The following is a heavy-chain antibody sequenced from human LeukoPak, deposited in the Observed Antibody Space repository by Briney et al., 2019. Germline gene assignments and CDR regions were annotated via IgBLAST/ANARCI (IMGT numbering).Heavy chain of an antibody. CDR1: GYTFTSYD. Sequence: GASVKVSCKASGYTFTSYDINWVRQAAGQGLEWMGWMNPNSGNTGYAQKFQGRVTMTRSTSITTAYMELGGLTSDDTAVYYCARGTQYCTSASCYNFWGQGTLVIVSS. J-gene: IGHJ4*02. CDR2: MNPNSGNT. CDR3: ARGTQYCTSASCYNF. D-gene: IGHD2-2*02. V-gene: IGHV1-8*01.